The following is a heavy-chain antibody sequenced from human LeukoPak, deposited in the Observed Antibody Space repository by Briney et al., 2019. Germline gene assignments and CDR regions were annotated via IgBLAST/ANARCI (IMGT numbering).Heavy chain of an antibody. CDR3: ARGAKYDYVRGSYLDV. D-gene: IGHD3-16*02. CDR2: ISSSSSYI. J-gene: IGHJ6*02. V-gene: IGHV3-21*01. CDR1: GFTFSSYS. Sequence: GGSLRLSCAASGFTFSSYSMNWVRQAPGKGLEWVSSISSSSSYIYYADSVKGRFTISRDNAKNSLYLQMNSLRAEDTAVYYCARGAKYDYVRGSYLDVWGQGTTVTVSS.